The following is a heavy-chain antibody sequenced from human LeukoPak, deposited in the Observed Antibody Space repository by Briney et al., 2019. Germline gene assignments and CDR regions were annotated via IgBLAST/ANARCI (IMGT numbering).Heavy chain of an antibody. Sequence: SETLSLTCAVYGGSFSGYYWSWIRQPPGKGLEWIGYIYYSESTNYNPSLKSRVTISVDTSKNQFSLKLSSVTAADTAVYYCVRGRTAIRGYFDYWGQGTLVTVSS. V-gene: IGHV4-59*01. J-gene: IGHJ4*02. CDR1: GGSFSGYY. CDR2: IYYSEST. D-gene: IGHD2-21*02. CDR3: VRGRTAIRGYFDY.